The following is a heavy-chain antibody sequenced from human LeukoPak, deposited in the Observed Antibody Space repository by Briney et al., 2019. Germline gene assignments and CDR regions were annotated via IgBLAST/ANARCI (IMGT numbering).Heavy chain of an antibody. CDR3: AREGYSYGYFSDYYYGMDV. D-gene: IGHD5-18*01. CDR2: ISSIGSTI. Sequence: GGSLRLSCAASGFTFSDYYMSWIRQAPGKGLEWVSYISSIGSTIYYADSVKGRFTISRDNAKNSLYLQMNSLRAEDTAVYYCAREGYSYGYFSDYYYGMDVWGQGTTVTVSS. V-gene: IGHV3-11*01. J-gene: IGHJ6*02. CDR1: GFTFSDYY.